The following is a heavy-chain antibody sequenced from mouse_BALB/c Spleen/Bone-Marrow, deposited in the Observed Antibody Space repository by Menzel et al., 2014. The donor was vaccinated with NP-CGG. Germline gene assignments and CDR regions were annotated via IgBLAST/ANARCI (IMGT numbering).Heavy chain of an antibody. Sequence: EVKLVESGGGLVQPGGSLELSCAASGITFSNYGMSWIRQTPDKRLELVATINGNGGSSYYPDSVKGRFTISRDNAKNTLYLQMSSLKSEDTAMYYCARVAYYNVYFDYWGQGTTLTVSS. V-gene: IGHV5-6-3*01. D-gene: IGHD2-12*01. CDR1: GITFSNYG. CDR2: INGNGGSS. J-gene: IGHJ2*01. CDR3: ARVAYYNVYFDY.